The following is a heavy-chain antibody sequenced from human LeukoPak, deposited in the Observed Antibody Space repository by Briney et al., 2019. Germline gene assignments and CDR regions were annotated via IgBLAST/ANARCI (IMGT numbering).Heavy chain of an antibody. CDR1: GYSFTSYW. D-gene: IGHD5-18*01. CDR2: IYPVDSDT. CDR3: ARHPLTQDTAMVTLFLDY. J-gene: IGHJ4*02. V-gene: IGHV5-51*01. Sequence: GESLKISCKGSGYSFTSYWIGWVRQMPGKGLEWMGSIYPVDSDTRYSTSFQGKVTISADKSISTAYLKWSSPKASDTDMYHCARHPLTQDTAMVTLFLDYWGQGTLVTVSS.